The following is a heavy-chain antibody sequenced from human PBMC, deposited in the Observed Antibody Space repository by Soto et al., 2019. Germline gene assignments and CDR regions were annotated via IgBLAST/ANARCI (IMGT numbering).Heavy chain of an antibody. CDR1: GGSVSSGSYY. CDR3: ARGQGMITFGGVIGSWAFDY. Sequence: PSETLSLTCTVSGGSVSSGSYYWSWIRQPPGKGLEWIGYIYYSGSTNYNPSLKSRVTISVDTSKNQFSPKLSSVTAADTAVYYCARGQGMITFGGVIGSWAFDYWGQGTLVTVSS. D-gene: IGHD3-16*02. CDR2: IYYSGST. J-gene: IGHJ4*02. V-gene: IGHV4-61*01.